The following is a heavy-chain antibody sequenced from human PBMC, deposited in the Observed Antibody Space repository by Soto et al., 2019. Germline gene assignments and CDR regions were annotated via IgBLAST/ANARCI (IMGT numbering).Heavy chain of an antibody. Sequence: VHLQESGPGLVKPSETLSLTCAVSGASIGSGGWWSWVRQPPGKGLEWIAEICHDGNTNYSPSLKSPVTLSVDKSQNKLSLNVYSGTDADTAVTYCARHEGWTGPDQWGQGTLVRVSS. CDR3: ARHEGWTGPDQ. J-gene: IGHJ5*02. V-gene: IGHV4-4*02. CDR2: ICHDGNT. CDR1: GASIGSGGW.